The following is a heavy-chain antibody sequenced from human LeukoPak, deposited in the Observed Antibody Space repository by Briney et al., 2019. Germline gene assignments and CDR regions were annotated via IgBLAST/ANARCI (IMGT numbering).Heavy chain of an antibody. Sequence: GGSLRLSCAVSGLTSSTYATSSAMTWVRQAPGKGLEWVSGISGSGCRTYYAESVKGRFTISRGNFKNTLYLQMNSLRADDTPIYYCAKGATSGWLLYWFDPWGQATLVTVSS. D-gene: IGHD6-19*01. CDR1: GLTSSTYA. V-gene: IGHV3-23*01. CDR3: AKGATSGWLLYWFDP. J-gene: IGHJ5*02. CDR2: ISGSGCRT.